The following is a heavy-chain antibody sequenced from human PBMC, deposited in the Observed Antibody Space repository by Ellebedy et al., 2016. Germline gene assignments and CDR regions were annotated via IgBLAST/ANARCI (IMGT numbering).Heavy chain of an antibody. J-gene: IGHJ3*01. CDR1: GFTFSSYA. V-gene: IGHV3-53*01. CDR2: FYGGGAS. CDR3: VTRHNGAFDL. D-gene: IGHD2-8*01. Sequence: GESLKISXAASGFTFSSYAMSWVRQAPGKGLELVSLFYGGGASYYADSVKGRFTISRDNSKKTLYLQMSGLGVEDTAVYYCVTRHNGAFDLWGQGTMVTVSS.